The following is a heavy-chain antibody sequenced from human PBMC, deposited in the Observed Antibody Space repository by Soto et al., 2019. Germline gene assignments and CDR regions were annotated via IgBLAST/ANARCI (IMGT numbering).Heavy chain of an antibody. CDR2: IYQSGST. Sequence: QRQLQASGSGLVKPLQTLSLTCGVSGASISGNEYSWNWIRQPPGKGMEWIGHIYQSGSTNYNPFLESRVPISLDRSKNQFSLRLNTVTAADTAVYYWATGSDRSGYYEGFDLWGQGAVVTVSS. CDR3: ATGSDRSGYYEGFDL. D-gene: IGHD3-22*01. V-gene: IGHV4-30-2*01. CDR1: GASISGNEYS. J-gene: IGHJ5*02.